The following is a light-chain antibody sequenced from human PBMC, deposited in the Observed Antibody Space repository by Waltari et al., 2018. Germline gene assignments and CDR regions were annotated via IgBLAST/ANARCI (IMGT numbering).Light chain of an antibody. V-gene: IGLV1-44*01. CDR3: SAWDDALSGYL. CDR2: SNI. CDR1: TSNIATNT. J-gene: IGLJ3*02. Sequence: QSVLTQPPSASGTPGQRVTISCSGGTSNIATNTVNWYQHLPGTAPKLLIYSNIQRPSGVPDRFSGSQSGTSASLAISGLQSEDEGDYYCSAWDDALSGYLFGGGTKLTVL.